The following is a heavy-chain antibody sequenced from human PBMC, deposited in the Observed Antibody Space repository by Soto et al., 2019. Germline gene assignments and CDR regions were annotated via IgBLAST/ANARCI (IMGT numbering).Heavy chain of an antibody. CDR1: GVSISSYY. Sequence: SETLSLTCTVSGVSISSYYWSWIRQPPGKGLEWIGYIYYSGSTNYNPSLKSRVTISVDTSKNQFSLKLSSVTAADTAVYYCARVYSGYGIYYHYYMDVWGKGTTVTVSS. CDR3: ARVYSGYGIYYHYYMDV. CDR2: IYYSGST. V-gene: IGHV4-59*01. J-gene: IGHJ6*03. D-gene: IGHD5-12*01.